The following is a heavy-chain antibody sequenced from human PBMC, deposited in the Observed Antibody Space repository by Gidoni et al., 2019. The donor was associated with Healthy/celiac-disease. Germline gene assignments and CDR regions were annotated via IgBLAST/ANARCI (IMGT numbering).Heavy chain of an antibody. J-gene: IGHJ4*02. CDR2: INHSGST. CDR1: GGSFSGYY. D-gene: IGHD5-18*01. Sequence: QVQLQQWGAGLLKPSETLSLTCAVYGGSFSGYYWSWIRQPPGKGLEWIGEINHSGSTNYNPSLKSRVTISVDTSKNQFSLKLSSVTAADTAVYYCASGWGYPYWGQGTLVTVSS. V-gene: IGHV4-34*01. CDR3: ASGWGYPY.